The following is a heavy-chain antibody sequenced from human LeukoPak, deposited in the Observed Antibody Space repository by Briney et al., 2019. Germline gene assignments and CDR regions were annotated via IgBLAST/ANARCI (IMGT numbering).Heavy chain of an antibody. D-gene: IGHD3-3*01. CDR3: ARDWSHRCFDY. Sequence: TGGSLRLSCAASGFTVSSNYMSWVRQAPGKGLERVSVINSGGSTYYADSVKGRFTISRDNSKNTLYLQMNSLRAEDTAVYYCARDWSHRCFDYWGQGTLVTVSS. V-gene: IGHV3-53*01. CDR2: INSGGST. CDR1: GFTVSSNY. J-gene: IGHJ4*02.